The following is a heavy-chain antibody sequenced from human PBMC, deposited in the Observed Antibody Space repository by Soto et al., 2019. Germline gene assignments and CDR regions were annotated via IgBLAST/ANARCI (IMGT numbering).Heavy chain of an antibody. V-gene: IGHV3-21*06. CDR2: ITSSSSSI. Sequence: GGSLRLSCAASGFTFSAYNMNWVRQPLGKGLEWVSSITSSSSSIYYADSLKGRFTISRDNAKNSLYLQMNSLRAEDTAVYYCASHYGDNGWFDPWGQGTLVTVSS. CDR1: GFTFSAYN. CDR3: ASHYGDNGWFDP. J-gene: IGHJ5*02. D-gene: IGHD4-17*01.